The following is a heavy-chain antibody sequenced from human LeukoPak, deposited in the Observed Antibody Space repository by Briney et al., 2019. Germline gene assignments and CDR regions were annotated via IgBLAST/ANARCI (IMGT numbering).Heavy chain of an antibody. V-gene: IGHV4-4*02. CDR1: GGSISSSNW. Sequence: SRTLSLTCAVAGGSISSSNWWSWVRQPPGKGLEWIGEIYHSGSTNYNPSLKSRVTISVDKSKNQFSLKLSSVTAADTAVYYCARVKARATMGVYFDYWGQGTLVTVSS. CDR2: IYHSGST. J-gene: IGHJ4*02. D-gene: IGHD3-16*01. CDR3: ARVKARATMGVYFDY.